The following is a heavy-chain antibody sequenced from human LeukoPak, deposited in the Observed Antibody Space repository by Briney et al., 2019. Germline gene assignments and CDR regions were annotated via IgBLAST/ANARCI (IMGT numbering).Heavy chain of an antibody. CDR3: ASEPRITMVRGRRVFDY. CDR1: GGSISSGGYY. V-gene: IGHV4-30-2*01. CDR2: INHSGST. D-gene: IGHD3-10*01. Sequence: PSQTLSLTCTVSGGSISSGGYYWSWIRQPPGKGLEWIGEINHSGSTNYNPSLKSRVTISVDTSKNQFSLKLSSVTAADTAVYYCASEPRITMVRGRRVFDYWGQGTLVTVSS. J-gene: IGHJ4*02.